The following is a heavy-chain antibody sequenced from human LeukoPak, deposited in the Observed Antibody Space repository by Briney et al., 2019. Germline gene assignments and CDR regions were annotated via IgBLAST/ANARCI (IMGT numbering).Heavy chain of an antibody. CDR2: IYYNGRT. CDR1: GGSISSYY. V-gene: IGHV4-59*01. CDR3: ARGYRGSYYSYFDY. Sequence: SETLSLTCSVSGGSISSYYCSWIRQPPGKGLEWIGYIYYNGRTDYNPSLKSRVTISVDTSKNQFSLQLSSVTAADTALYYCARGYRGSYYSYFDYWGQGALVTVSS. D-gene: IGHD1-26*01. J-gene: IGHJ4*02.